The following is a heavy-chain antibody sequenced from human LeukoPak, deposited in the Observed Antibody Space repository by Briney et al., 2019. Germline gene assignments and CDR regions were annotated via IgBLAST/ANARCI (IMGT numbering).Heavy chain of an antibody. CDR1: GGSISSYY. CDR2: IYYSGST. D-gene: IGHD2-15*01. Sequence: SETLSLTCTVSGGSISSYYWSWIRQPPGKGLEWIGYIYYSGSTNYNPSLKSRVTISVDTSKNQFSLKLSPVTAADPAVYYCARGGWCSGRSCYSGLLYFDYWGQGTLVTVSS. J-gene: IGHJ4*02. V-gene: IGHV4-59*01. CDR3: ARGGWCSGRSCYSGLLYFDY.